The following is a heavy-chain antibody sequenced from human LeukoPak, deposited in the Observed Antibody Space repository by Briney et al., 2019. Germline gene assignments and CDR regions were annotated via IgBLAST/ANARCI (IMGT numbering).Heavy chain of an antibody. CDR3: ARSSDYGDYSDAFDI. D-gene: IGHD4-17*01. V-gene: IGHV3-23*01. J-gene: IGHJ3*02. CDR1: GFTFSNYG. CDR2: ISGSGDST. Sequence: GGSLRLSCAASGFTFSNYGMSWVRQAPGKGLEWVSGISGSGDSTDYADSVKGRFTISRDNSKNTLYVQMNSLRAEDTAVYYCARSSDYGDYSDAFDIWGQGTMVTVSS.